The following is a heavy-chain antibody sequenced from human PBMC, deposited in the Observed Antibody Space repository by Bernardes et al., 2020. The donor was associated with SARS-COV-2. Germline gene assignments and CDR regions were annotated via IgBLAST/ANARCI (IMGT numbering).Heavy chain of an antibody. Sequence: GGSLRLSCAASGFTFSNAWMSWVRQAPGKGLEWVGRIKSKTDGGTTDYAAPVKGRFTISRDDSKNTLYLQMNSLKTEDTAVYYCTTDFYSVDTEQVDTAMGSGMDVWGQGTTVTVSS. CDR3: TTDFYSVDTEQVDTAMGSGMDV. D-gene: IGHD5-18*01. CDR1: GFTFSNAW. J-gene: IGHJ6*02. V-gene: IGHV3-15*01. CDR2: IKSKTDGGTT.